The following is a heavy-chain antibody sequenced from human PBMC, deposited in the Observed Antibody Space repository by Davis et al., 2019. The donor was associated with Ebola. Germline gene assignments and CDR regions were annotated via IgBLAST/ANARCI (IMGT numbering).Heavy chain of an antibody. Sequence: PGGSLRLSCTVSGGSVSSGSYYWSWIRQPPGKGLEWIGYIYYSGSTNYNPSLKSRVTISVDTSKNQFSLKLSSVTAADTAVYYRARGLNFYDSNGPNRRFYYYAMDVWGQGTTVTVSS. D-gene: IGHD3-22*01. J-gene: IGHJ6*02. CDR3: ARGLNFYDSNGPNRRFYYYAMDV. V-gene: IGHV4-61*01. CDR2: IYYSGST. CDR1: GGSVSSGSYY.